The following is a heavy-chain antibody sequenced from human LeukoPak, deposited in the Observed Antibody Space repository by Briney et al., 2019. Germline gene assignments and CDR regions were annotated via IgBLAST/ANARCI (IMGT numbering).Heavy chain of an antibody. Sequence: ASVKVSCKASGYTFTSYDINWVRQATGQGLEWMGWMNPNSGNTGYAQKFQGRVTMTRNTSISTAYMELSSLRSEDTAVYYCARGGVTAMVSTYFDFWGRGTLVTVSS. CDR3: ARGGVTAMVSTYFDF. V-gene: IGHV1-8*01. J-gene: IGHJ2*01. D-gene: IGHD5-18*01. CDR1: GYTFTSYD. CDR2: MNPNSGNT.